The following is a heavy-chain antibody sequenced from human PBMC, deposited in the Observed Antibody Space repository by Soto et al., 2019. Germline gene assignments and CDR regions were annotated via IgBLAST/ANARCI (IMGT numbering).Heavy chain of an antibody. CDR3: ARSAISPYGGLIGPFDY. D-gene: IGHD3-16*02. V-gene: IGHV1-3*05. CDR2: INPGNGNT. Sequence: QVHLVQSGGEEKKPGASVKVSCEASGYTFTAYAMHWLRQAPGQRLEWMAWINPGNGNTKYSQNFLGRVSITRDTAASTASLELGSLRAEDTAVYYCARSAISPYGGLIGPFDYWGQGNLVTVSS. CDR1: GYTFTAYA. J-gene: IGHJ4*02.